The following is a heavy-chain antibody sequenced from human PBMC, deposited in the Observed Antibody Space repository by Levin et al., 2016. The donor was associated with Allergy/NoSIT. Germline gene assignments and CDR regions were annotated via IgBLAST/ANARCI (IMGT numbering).Heavy chain of an antibody. Sequence: GGSLRLSCVASGFTFSDYYMTWIRQAPGKGPEFISYIASDSAYTNYAASVKGRFTISRDNAKNSLYLQMNSLRVEDTAVYYCARQETLGDCSGGGCHGLDYWGQGTLVTVSS. V-gene: IGHV3-11*06. CDR3: ARQETLGDCSGGGCHGLDY. J-gene: IGHJ4*02. CDR1: GFTFSDYY. D-gene: IGHD2-15*01. CDR2: IASDSAYT.